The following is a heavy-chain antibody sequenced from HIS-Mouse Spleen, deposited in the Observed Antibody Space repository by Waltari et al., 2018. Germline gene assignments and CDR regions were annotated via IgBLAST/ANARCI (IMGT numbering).Heavy chain of an antibody. CDR1: GGSISSSSYY. J-gene: IGHJ2*01. V-gene: IGHV4-39*07. D-gene: IGHD6-13*01. CDR3: AREIPYSSSWYDWYFDL. Sequence: QLQLQESGPGLVKPSETLSLTCTVSGGSISSSSYYWGWIRQPPGKGLEWIGSIYYSGSTCYNPALKSRGTISVDTSKNQFSLKLSSVTAADTAVYYCAREIPYSSSWYDWYFDLWGRGTLVTVSS. CDR2: IYYSGST.